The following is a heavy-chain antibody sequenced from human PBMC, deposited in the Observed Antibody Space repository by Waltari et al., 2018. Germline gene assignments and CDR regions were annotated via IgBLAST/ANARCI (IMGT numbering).Heavy chain of an antibody. Sequence: EVQLVESGGGLVQPGGSLRLSCAASGFTFSNYDMHWVRQATGKGLEWVSVIGTAGDTYYPDSVKGRFTISRENAKNSLYLQMNSLRAGDTAVYYCTRATILTGLLFDYWGQGTLVTVSS. CDR2: IGTAGDT. D-gene: IGHD3-9*01. CDR3: TRATILTGLLFDY. J-gene: IGHJ4*02. CDR1: GFTFSNYD. V-gene: IGHV3-13*01.